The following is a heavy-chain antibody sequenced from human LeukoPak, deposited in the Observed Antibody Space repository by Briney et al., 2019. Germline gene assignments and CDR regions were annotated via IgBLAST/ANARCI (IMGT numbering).Heavy chain of an antibody. CDR2: INAGAGGT. CDR1: GYIFTRYA. J-gene: IGHJ4*02. D-gene: IGHD1-26*01. Sequence: GASVKVSCKASGYIFTRYAIHWLRQAPGQGLEWLGWINAGAGGTKYSQRFQGRVTITRDTSASTAYMELSSLRFEDTGVYYCAREFLNSGTFDYWGQGALVTVSS. CDR3: AREFLNSGTFDY. V-gene: IGHV1-3*01.